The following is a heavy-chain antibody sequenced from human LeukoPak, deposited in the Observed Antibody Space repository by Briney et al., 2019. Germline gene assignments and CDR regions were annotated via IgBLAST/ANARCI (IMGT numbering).Heavy chain of an antibody. CDR3: ARARIMGYSSSWYFRRGAHKWFEP. V-gene: IGHV1-18*01. CDR2: ISAYNGNT. J-gene: IGHJ5*02. Sequence: GASVKVSCKASGYTFTSYGISWVRQAPGQGLEWMGWISAYNGNTNYAQKLQGRVTMTTDTSTSTAYMELRSLRSDDTAVYYCARARIMGYSSSWYFRRGAHKWFEPWGQGTLVTGSS. D-gene: IGHD6-13*01. CDR1: GYTFTSYG.